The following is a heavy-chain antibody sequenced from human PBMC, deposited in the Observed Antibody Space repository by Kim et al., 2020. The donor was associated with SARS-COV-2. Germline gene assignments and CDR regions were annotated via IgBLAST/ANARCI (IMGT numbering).Heavy chain of an antibody. D-gene: IGHD3-10*01. J-gene: IGHJ6*02. CDR1: GFTFSSYG. CDR2: ISYDGSNK. CDR3: AKDITMVRGVSYYYYYGMDV. V-gene: IGHV3-30*18. Sequence: GGSLRLSCAASGFTFSSYGMHWVRQAPGKGLEWVAVISYDGSNKYYADSVKGRFTISRDNSKNTLYLQMNSLRAEDTAVYYCAKDITMVRGVSYYYYYGMDVWGQGTTVTVSS.